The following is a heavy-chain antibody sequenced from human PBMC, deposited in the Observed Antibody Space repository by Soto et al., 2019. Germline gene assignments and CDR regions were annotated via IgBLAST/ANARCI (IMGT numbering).Heavy chain of an antibody. V-gene: IGHV1-2*02. Sequence: ASVKVSCKASGYRFTAYHMHWVRQAPGQGLEWMGWINPNSGVTNYAQKFQDGVTVTRDTSISTVYMELSRLKSDDTAVYYCARENIFGVVREYYFDYWGQGTLVTVSS. J-gene: IGHJ4*02. CDR2: INPNSGVT. CDR1: GYRFTAYH. CDR3: ARENIFGVVREYYFDY. D-gene: IGHD3-3*01.